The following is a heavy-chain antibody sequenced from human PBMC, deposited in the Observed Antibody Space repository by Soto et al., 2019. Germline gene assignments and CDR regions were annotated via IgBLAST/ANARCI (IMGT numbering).Heavy chain of an antibody. CDR3: ARAPPPYQLLLYY. V-gene: IGHV3-30-3*01. Sequence: QVQLVESGGGVVQPGRSLRLSCAASGFTFSSYAMHWVRQAPGEGLEWVAVISYDGSNKYYADSVKGRFTISRDNSKNTLYLQMNSLRAEDTAVYYCARAPPPYQLLLYYWGQGTLVTVSS. CDR2: ISYDGSNK. D-gene: IGHD2-2*01. J-gene: IGHJ4*02. CDR1: GFTFSSYA.